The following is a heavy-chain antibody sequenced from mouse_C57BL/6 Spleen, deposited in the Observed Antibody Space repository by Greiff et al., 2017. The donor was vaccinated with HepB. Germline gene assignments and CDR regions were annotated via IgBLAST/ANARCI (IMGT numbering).Heavy chain of an antibody. CDR2: INPNNGGT. V-gene: IGHV1-22*01. CDR1: GYTFTDYN. CDR3: ARSGLLPPWFAY. D-gene: IGHD2-3*01. Sequence: EVQLQQSGPELVKPGASVKMSCKASGYTFTDYNMHWVKQSHGKSLEWIGYINPNNGGTSYNQKFKGKATLTVNKSSSTAYMELRSLTSEDSAVYYCARSGLLPPWFAYWGQGTLVTVSA. J-gene: IGHJ3*01.